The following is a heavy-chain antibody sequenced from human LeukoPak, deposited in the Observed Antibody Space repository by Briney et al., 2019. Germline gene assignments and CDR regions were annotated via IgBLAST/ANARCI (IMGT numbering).Heavy chain of an antibody. V-gene: IGHV1-18*01. CDR3: ARDIYDSSGYYPWGLDY. J-gene: IGHJ4*02. D-gene: IGHD3-22*01. Sequence: ASVKVSCKASGYTFTSYGISWVRQAPGQGLEWMGWISAYNGNTNCAQKLQGRVTMTTDTSTSTAYMELRSLRSDDTAVYYCARDIYDSSGYYPWGLDYWGQGTLVTVSS. CDR2: ISAYNGNT. CDR1: GYTFTSYG.